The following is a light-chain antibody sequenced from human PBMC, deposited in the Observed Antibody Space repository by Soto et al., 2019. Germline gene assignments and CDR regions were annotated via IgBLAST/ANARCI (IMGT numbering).Light chain of an antibody. V-gene: IGLV2-14*02. CDR2: EGH. CDR3: GSYTSSSNYV. CDR1: SGFVGSFSL. Sequence: QSALAQPASVSGSPGQSITISCTGTSGFVGSFSLVSWYQQHPGKAPKVMISEGHRRPSGVPDRFSGSKSGHTASLTISGLQTEDEAVYYCGSYTSSSNYVFGTGTKVTVL. J-gene: IGLJ1*01.